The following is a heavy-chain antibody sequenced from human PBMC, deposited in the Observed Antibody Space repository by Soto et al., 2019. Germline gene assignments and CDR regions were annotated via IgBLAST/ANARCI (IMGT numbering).Heavy chain of an antibody. J-gene: IGHJ6*02. CDR1: GFTFTSYA. CDR3: AKADTTLINDYYALDV. V-gene: IGHV3-23*01. CDR2: ISGSGGSE. Sequence: GGSLRLSCAVSGFTFTSYAMTWVRQAPGKGLEWVSAISGSGGSEFYADSVKGRFTISRYNSKNTLYLQMKSLRAEDTALYYCAKADTTLINDYYALDVWGQGTMVTVSS. D-gene: IGHD1-1*01.